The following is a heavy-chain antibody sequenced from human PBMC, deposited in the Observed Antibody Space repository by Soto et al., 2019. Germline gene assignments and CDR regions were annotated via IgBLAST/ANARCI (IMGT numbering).Heavy chain of an antibody. J-gene: IGHJ6*02. CDR3: ARVGGIAAAGTDYYYYGMDV. V-gene: IGHV1-69*02. CDR2: IIPILGIA. CDR1: GGTFSSYT. Sequence: QVQLVQSGAEVKKPGSSVKVSYKASGGTFSSYTISWVRQAPGQGLEWMGRIIPILGIANYAQKFQGRVTITADKSTSTAYMELSSLRSEDTAVYYCARVGGIAAAGTDYYYYGMDVWGQGTTVTVSS. D-gene: IGHD6-13*01.